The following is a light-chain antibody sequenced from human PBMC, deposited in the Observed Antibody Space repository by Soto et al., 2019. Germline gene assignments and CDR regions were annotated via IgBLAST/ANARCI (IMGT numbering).Light chain of an antibody. CDR3: QVWDSSGDQSV. V-gene: IGLV3-21*02. Sequence: SYELTQPPSVSVAPGQTARISCGGNNIGSKSVHWYQQRPGQAPVMVVFEDNERPSGIPERFSGSNSGNTATLTISRVAAGDEADYYCQVWDSSGDQSVFGGGTKLT. J-gene: IGLJ2*01. CDR1: NIGSKS. CDR2: EDN.